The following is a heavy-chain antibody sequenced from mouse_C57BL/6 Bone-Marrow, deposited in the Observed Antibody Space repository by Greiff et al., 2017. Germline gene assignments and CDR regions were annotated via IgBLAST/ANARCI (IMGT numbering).Heavy chain of an antibody. CDR1: GFTFSDFY. J-gene: IGHJ3*01. D-gene: IGHD2-12*01. Sequence: EVKLVESGGGLVQSGRSLRLSCATSGFTFSDFYMEWVRQAPGKGLEWIAASRNKANDYTTEYSASVKGRFIVSRDTSQSILYRQMNALRAEDTAFYYCARDGVYDGEFAYWGQGTLVTVSA. CDR2: SRNKANDYTT. CDR3: ARDGVYDGEFAY. V-gene: IGHV7-1*01.